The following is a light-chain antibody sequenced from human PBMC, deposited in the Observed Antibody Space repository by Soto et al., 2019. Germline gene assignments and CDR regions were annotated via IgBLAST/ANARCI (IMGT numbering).Light chain of an antibody. Sequence: DIVLTQSPATLSLSPGERATLSCRASQSVSSSLAWYQQKPGQAPRLLIYDASNRATGIPARFSGSGSGTDFTLTISSLEPEDFAVYYCQQRSNWPPLTFGGGTKVDIK. CDR2: DAS. J-gene: IGKJ4*01. CDR3: QQRSNWPPLT. CDR1: QSVSSS. V-gene: IGKV3-11*01.